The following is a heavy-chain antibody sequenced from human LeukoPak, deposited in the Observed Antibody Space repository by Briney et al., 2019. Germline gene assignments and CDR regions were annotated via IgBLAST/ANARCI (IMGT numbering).Heavy chain of an antibody. CDR2: IYSGGST. D-gene: IGHD3-22*01. V-gene: IGHV3-53*01. J-gene: IGHJ6*02. CDR3: AKLYYYDSSGYLKAIIYYGMDV. Sequence: PGGSLRLSCAASGFTVSSNYMSWVRQAPGKGLEWVSVIYSGGSTYYADSVKGRFTISRDNSKNTLYLQMNSLRAEDTAVYYCAKLYYYDSSGYLKAIIYYGMDVWGQGTTVTVSS. CDR1: GFTVSSNY.